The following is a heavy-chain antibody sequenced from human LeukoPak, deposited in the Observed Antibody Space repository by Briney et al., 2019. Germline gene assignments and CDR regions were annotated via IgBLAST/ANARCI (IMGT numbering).Heavy chain of an antibody. Sequence: PGRSLRLSCAASGFTFSSYAMHWVRQAPGKGLEWVAVISYDGSNKYYADSVKGRFTISRDNSKNTLYLQMNSLRAEDTAVYYCARDPGDGYSSGWSRFDPWGQGTLVTVSS. J-gene: IGHJ5*02. D-gene: IGHD6-19*01. CDR3: ARDPGDGYSSGWSRFDP. V-gene: IGHV3-30-3*01. CDR2: ISYDGSNK. CDR1: GFTFSSYA.